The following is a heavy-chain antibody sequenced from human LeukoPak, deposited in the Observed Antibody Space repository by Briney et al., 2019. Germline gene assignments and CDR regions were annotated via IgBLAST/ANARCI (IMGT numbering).Heavy chain of an antibody. CDR1: GYTFTGYY. V-gene: IGHV1-2*02. J-gene: IGHJ4*02. CDR3: ARGGHTYYYDSSGYQVEY. CDR2: INPNSGGT. D-gene: IGHD3-22*01. Sequence: ASVKVSCKASGYTFTGYYMHWVRQAPGQGLEWMGWINPNSGGTNYAQKFQGRVTMTRDTSISTAYMELSRLRSDDTAVYYCARGGHTYYYDSSGYQVEYWGQGTLVTVSS.